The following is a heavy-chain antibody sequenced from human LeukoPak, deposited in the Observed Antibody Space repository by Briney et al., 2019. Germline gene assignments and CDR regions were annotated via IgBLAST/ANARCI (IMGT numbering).Heavy chain of an antibody. CDR1: GGSISSSSYF. CDR2: MYYGVTS. Sequence: SETLSLTCTVSGGSISSSSYFWGWIRQPPGKGLEWIGSMYYGVTSYYNPSLKSRVTISVDTSNNQFSLKANSVTAADTAMYYCVRDAGHQLSRRNYYAMDVWGQGTTVTVSS. V-gene: IGHV4-39*07. D-gene: IGHD2-2*01. CDR3: VRDAGHQLSRRNYYAMDV. J-gene: IGHJ6*02.